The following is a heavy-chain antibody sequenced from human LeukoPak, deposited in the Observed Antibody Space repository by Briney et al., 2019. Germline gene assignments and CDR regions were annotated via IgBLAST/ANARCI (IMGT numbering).Heavy chain of an antibody. CDR1: GFTFSSGGYY. J-gene: IGHJ6*02. V-gene: IGHV4-31*03. CDR3: ARECITMVRGVIYYYYGMDV. Sequence: SQTLSLTCTVSGFTFSSGGYYWGWIRQHPGKGLEWIGYIYYSGSTYYNPTLKSRVTISVDTSNNQFSLKLSSVTAADTAVYYCARECITMVRGVIYYYYGMDVWGQGTTVTVSS. D-gene: IGHD3-10*01. CDR2: IYYSGST.